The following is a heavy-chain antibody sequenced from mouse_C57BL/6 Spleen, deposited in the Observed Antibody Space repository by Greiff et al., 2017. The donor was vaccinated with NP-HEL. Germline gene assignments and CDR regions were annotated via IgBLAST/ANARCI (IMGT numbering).Heavy chain of an antibody. CDR1: GYTFTDYE. J-gene: IGHJ3*01. CDR2: IDPETGGT. CDR3: TKEGGAD. V-gene: IGHV1-15*01. Sequence: QVQLKESGAELVRPGASVTLSCKASGYTFTDYEMHWVKQTPVHGLEWIGAIDPETGGTAYNQKFKGKSILTADKSSSTAYMELRSLTSEDSAVYYCTKEGGADWGQGTLVTVAA.